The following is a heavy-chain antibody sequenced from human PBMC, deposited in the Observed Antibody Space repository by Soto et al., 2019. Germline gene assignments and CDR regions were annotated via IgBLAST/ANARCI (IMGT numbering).Heavy chain of an antibody. D-gene: IGHD5-18*01. Sequence: QVQLVQSGDELKKPGSSVKVSCKASGGTFNNYVFTWVRQAPGQGLGWMGGIIPPFDTPYSVHKFVGRVTMTADEASGTVCMELISLTSAATAVYFCPAAERSGQLSIVWGPGTTVTVSS. CDR1: GGTFNNYV. CDR2: IIPPFDTP. J-gene: IGHJ6*02. CDR3: PAAERSGQLSIV. V-gene: IGHV1-69*01.